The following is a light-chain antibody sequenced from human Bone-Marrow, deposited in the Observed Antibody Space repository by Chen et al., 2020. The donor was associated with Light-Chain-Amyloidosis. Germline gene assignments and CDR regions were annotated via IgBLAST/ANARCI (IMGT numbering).Light chain of an antibody. J-gene: IGLJ3*02. V-gene: IGLV1-51*01. CDR3: GAWDSSLGIWV. CDR1: SSNVGNNY. CDR2: DNS. Sequence: QSALTQPPSVSAAPGQKVTISCSGSSSNVGNNYVSWYRQLPRTAPKLRIYDNSKRPSGIPDRFSGSKSGTSATLGITRLQTGDEADYYCGAWDSSLGIWVFGGGTKLTVL.